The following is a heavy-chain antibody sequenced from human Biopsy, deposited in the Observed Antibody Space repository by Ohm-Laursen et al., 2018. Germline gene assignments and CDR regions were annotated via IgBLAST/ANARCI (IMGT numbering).Heavy chain of an antibody. D-gene: IGHD2-15*01. Sequence: GSLRLSCAASKFTVRTNSMSWVRLAPGKGLEWVSVIYAGATTYYPDSVKGRFTISRDNSRNTVYLQMDSLRGEDTAVYFCARGSGSGLYFDQWGQGTLVTVSS. CDR3: ARGSGSGLYFDQ. CDR2: IYAGATT. V-gene: IGHV3-66*01. CDR1: KFTVRTNS. J-gene: IGHJ4*02.